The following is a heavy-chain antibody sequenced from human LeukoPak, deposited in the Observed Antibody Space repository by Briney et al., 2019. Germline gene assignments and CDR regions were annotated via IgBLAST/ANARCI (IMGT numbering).Heavy chain of an antibody. CDR3: ARVDDSSSYSHFDY. CDR1: GGSISSYY. Sequence: PSETLSLTCTVSGGSISSYYWSWIRQPAGKGLEWIGRIYTSGSTNYNPSLKSRVTMSVDTSKNQFSLKLSSVTAADTAVYCCARVDDSSSYSHFDYWGQGTLVTVSS. D-gene: IGHD6-13*01. J-gene: IGHJ4*02. CDR2: IYTSGST. V-gene: IGHV4-4*07.